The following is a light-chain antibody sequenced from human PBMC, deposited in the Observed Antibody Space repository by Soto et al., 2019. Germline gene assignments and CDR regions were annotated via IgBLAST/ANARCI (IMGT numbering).Light chain of an antibody. J-gene: IGKJ5*01. Sequence: SQSPRERVTLSCMASQRLRTNLAWYQRRPGQAPRLLIYGSSTRATGVPPRFSGSASGTEFTLTISSLEAEDFGLYYCQKSKECPRTFGQGTRLEIK. CDR2: GSS. CDR3: QKSKECPRT. CDR1: QRLRTN. V-gene: IGKV3-15*01.